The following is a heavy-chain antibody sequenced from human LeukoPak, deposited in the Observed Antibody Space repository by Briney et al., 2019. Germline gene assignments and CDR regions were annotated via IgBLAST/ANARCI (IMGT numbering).Heavy chain of an antibody. CDR1: GFTFISYG. D-gene: IGHD1-26*01. Sequence: PGRSLRLSCAASGFTFISYGMHWVRQAPGKGLEWVAFIRYDGSHKYYVGSVKGRFTISRDNSKNTPYLQMNSLRAEDTAVYYCAKGSGWEMSYYYYYMDVWGKGTTVTISS. CDR2: IRYDGSHK. CDR3: AKGSGWEMSYYYYYMDV. V-gene: IGHV3-30*02. J-gene: IGHJ6*03.